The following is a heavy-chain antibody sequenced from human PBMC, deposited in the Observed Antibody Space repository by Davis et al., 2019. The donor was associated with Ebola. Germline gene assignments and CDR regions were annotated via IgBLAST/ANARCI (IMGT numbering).Heavy chain of an antibody. CDR2: ISSSSSYI. CDR1: GFTFSSYS. CDR3: ARDLYYYDSSGGG. D-gene: IGHD3-22*01. Sequence: GESLKISCAASGFTFSSYSMNWVRQAPGKGLEWVSSISSSSSYIYYADSVKGRFTISRDNAKNSLYLQMNSLRAEDTAVYYCARDLYYYDSSGGGWGQGTLVTVSS. J-gene: IGHJ4*02. V-gene: IGHV3-21*01.